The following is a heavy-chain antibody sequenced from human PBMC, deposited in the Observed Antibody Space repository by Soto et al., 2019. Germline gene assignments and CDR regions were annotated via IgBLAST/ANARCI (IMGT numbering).Heavy chain of an antibody. CDR1: GGSISSGDYY. Sequence: SETLSLTCTVSGGSISSGDYYWSWIRQPPGKGLEWIGYIYYSGSAHYNPSLKSRVTISVDMSKNQFSLKLSSVTAADTAVYYCARVARDSSDAFDIWGQGTMVTVSS. V-gene: IGHV4-30-4*01. J-gene: IGHJ3*02. D-gene: IGHD3-22*01. CDR3: ARVARDSSDAFDI. CDR2: IYYSGSA.